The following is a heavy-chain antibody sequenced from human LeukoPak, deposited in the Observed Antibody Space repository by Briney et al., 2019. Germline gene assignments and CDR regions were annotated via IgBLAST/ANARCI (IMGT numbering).Heavy chain of an antibody. V-gene: IGHV3-74*01. CDR1: GFTFSSYW. CDR2: INSDGSST. CDR3: ASQSLTIFGVVPPYYYGMDV. Sequence: TGGSLRLSCAASGFTFSSYWMHWVRQAPGKGLVWVSRINSDGSSTSYADSVKGRFTISRDNAKNTLYLQMNSLRAEDTAVYYCASQSLTIFGVVPPYYYGMDVWGQGTTVTVSS. D-gene: IGHD3-3*01. J-gene: IGHJ6*02.